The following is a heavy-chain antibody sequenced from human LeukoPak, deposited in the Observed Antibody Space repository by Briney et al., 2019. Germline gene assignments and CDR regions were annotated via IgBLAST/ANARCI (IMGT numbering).Heavy chain of an antibody. V-gene: IGHV3-30*02. D-gene: IGHD2-15*01. CDR2: IRYDGSNK. J-gene: IGHJ4*02. Sequence: GGSLRLSCAASGFTFSSYGMHWVRQAPGKGLEWVAFIRYDGSNKYYADSVKGRFTISRDNSKNTLYLQMNSLRAEDTAVYYCARDTVVVVAARPLWYFDYWGQGTLVTVSS. CDR3: ARDTVVVVAARPLWYFDY. CDR1: GFTFSSYG.